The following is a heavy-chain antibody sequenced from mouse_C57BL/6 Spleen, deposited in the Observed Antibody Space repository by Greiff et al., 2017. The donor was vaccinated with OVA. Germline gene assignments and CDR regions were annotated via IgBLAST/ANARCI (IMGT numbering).Heavy chain of an antibody. D-gene: IGHD2-4*01. Sequence: QVQLQQPGAELVKPGASVKLSCKASGYTFTSYWMHWVKQRPGQGLEWIGMIHPNSGSTNYNEKFKSKATLTVDKSSSTAYMQLSSLTSEDSAVYYCARGDYDVGYWYFDVWGTGTTVTVSS. V-gene: IGHV1-64*01. CDR1: GYTFTSYW. J-gene: IGHJ1*03. CDR2: IHPNSGST. CDR3: ARGDYDVGYWYFDV.